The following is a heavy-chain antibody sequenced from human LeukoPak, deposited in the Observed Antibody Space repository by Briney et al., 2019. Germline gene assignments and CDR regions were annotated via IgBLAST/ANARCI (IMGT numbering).Heavy chain of an antibody. CDR1: TDTFINYD. CDR2: MNPNTGNK. J-gene: IGHJ4*02. V-gene: IGHV1-8*01. D-gene: IGHD4-11*01. CDR3: AVTPSNLSHLDK. Sequence: ASVTVSCKASTDTFINYDINWVRQATGQGLEWIGWMNPNTGNKGYAQNVQGRVTMTRDTSISTAHMELSSLRPEDTAVYYCAVTPSNLSHLDKWGQGTLVTISS.